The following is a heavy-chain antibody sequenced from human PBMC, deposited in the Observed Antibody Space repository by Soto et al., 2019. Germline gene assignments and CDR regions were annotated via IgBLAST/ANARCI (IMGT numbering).Heavy chain of an antibody. CDR3: ARQCDILPGYFLAFGY. J-gene: IGHJ4*02. CDR2: IYYSGST. Sequence: SETLSLTCTVSGGSISSSSYYWGWIRQPPGKGLEWIGSIYYSGSTYYNPSLKSRVTISVDTSKNQFSLKLSSVTAADTAVYYCARQCDILPGYFLAFGYWGQGTLVTGSS. D-gene: IGHD3-9*01. CDR1: GGSISSSSYY. V-gene: IGHV4-39*01.